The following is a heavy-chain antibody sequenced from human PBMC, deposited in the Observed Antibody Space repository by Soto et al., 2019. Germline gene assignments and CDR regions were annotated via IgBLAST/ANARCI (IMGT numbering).Heavy chain of an antibody. D-gene: IGHD2-8*02. J-gene: IGHJ6*02. Sequence: QVQLVQSGAEVKQPGASVKVSCKASGYTFSVYHLHWVRQAPGQGLEWMGWVYPSSGGTSYAQRFEGRVTMTRDTSINTAYMELSRLTSDDTAVYYCAKVLQRGLDVWGQGTTVIVSS. CDR3: AKVLQRGLDV. V-gene: IGHV1-2*02. CDR1: GYTFSVYH. CDR2: VYPSSGGT.